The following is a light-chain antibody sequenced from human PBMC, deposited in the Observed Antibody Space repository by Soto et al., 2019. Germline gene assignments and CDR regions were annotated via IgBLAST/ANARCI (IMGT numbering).Light chain of an antibody. CDR2: ASS. CDR1: QTISNT. Sequence: DIQMTHSPSSLSASVGDRVTITCRASQTISNTLNWYQQRPGKAPNLLIYASSTLQSGVPPRFSGGGSGTEFTLTISSLQPEDFATYYCQQTYSTPITFGQGTRLEIK. CDR3: QQTYSTPIT. V-gene: IGKV1-39*01. J-gene: IGKJ5*01.